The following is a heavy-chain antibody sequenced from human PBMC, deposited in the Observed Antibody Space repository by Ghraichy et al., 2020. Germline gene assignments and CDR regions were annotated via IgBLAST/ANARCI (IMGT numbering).Heavy chain of an antibody. CDR2: IKEDGSEK. Sequence: GGSLRLSCAASGFTFSNYWMSWVRQAPGKGLEWVANIKEDGSEKYYVDSVKGRFTISRDNAKNSLYVQMNSLRAEDTAVYYCVSGYGMDVWGQGTTVTVSS. CDR1: GFTFSNYW. CDR3: VSGYGMDV. V-gene: IGHV3-7*01. J-gene: IGHJ6*02.